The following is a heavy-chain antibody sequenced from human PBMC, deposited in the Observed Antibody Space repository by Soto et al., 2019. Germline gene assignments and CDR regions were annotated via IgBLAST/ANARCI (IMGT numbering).Heavy chain of an antibody. J-gene: IGHJ4*02. D-gene: IGHD3-22*01. CDR2: IYCSGST. Sequence: PPETLSLTCPVSGGSISRYYWSWIRQPPGKGLEWIGYIYCSGSTNYNPSLKSRVTISVDTSKNQFSLKLSSVTAAATAVYYCARGDDSSRYGHFDCWGQGTLVTVSA. CDR1: GGSISRYY. V-gene: IGHV4-59*01. CDR3: ARGDDSSRYGHFDC.